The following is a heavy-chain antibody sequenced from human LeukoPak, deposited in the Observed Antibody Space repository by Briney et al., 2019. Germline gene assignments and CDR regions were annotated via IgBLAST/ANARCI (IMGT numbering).Heavy chain of an antibody. Sequence: GASVKVSCKASGYTFTSYYMHWVRQAPGQGLEWMGIINPSGGSTSYAQKFQGRVTMTRDTPTSTVYMELSSLRSEDTAVYYCATEGAWGSSFDYWGQGTLVTVSS. CDR2: INPSGGST. CDR3: ATEGAWGSSFDY. V-gene: IGHV1-46*01. D-gene: IGHD7-27*01. CDR1: GYTFTSYY. J-gene: IGHJ4*02.